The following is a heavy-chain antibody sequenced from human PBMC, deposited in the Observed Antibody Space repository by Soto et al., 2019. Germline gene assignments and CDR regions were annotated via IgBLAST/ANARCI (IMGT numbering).Heavy chain of an antibody. J-gene: IGHJ4*02. CDR1: GFTFSSDS. CDR3: AGAEYRYGYCCDY. V-gene: IGHV3-21*01. CDR2: ISSSGDDI. D-gene: IGHD5-18*01. Sequence: EAQLVESGGGLVKPGGSLRLSCAGSGFTFSSDSMNWVRQAPGKGLEWVSSISSSGDDIHYADSVKGRFTISRDNANKLLSLQMNSLRAEDTAVYYCAGAEYRYGYCCDYWGQGTLVTVSS.